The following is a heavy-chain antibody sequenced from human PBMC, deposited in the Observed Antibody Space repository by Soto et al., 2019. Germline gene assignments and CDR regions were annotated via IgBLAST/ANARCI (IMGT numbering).Heavy chain of an antibody. CDR3: ARDGQDNASSYLLDY. CDR2: IWHDGSDI. D-gene: IGHD3-16*01. J-gene: IGHJ4*02. V-gene: IGHV3-33*01. CDR1: GFTFSTSV. Sequence: PGGSLRLSCAGSGFTFSTSVMHWVRQAPGKGLEWLAVIWHDGSDISYGDSVRGRFTISRDNSKNTLYLEMDNVREEDTAVYFCARDGQDNASSYLLDYWGQGTLVTVSS.